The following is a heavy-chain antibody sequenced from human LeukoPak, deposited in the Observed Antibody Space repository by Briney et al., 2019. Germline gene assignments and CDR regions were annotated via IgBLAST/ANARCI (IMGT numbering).Heavy chain of an antibody. CDR2: IYHSGST. CDR3: GRYRGNERGIDY. D-gene: IGHD5-12*01. CDR1: GGSISSGYY. V-gene: IGHV4-38-2*02. Sequence: PSETLSLTCTVSGGSISSGYYWGWIRQPPGKGLEWIGSIYHSGSTYYNPSLKSRVTISRDTSKNQFSLKLSSVTAADSAVYYCGRYRGNERGIDYWGQGTPVTVSS. J-gene: IGHJ4*02.